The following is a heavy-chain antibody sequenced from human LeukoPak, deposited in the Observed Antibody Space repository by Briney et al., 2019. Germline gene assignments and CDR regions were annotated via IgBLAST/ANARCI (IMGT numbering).Heavy chain of an antibody. CDR2: IIPILGVA. V-gene: IGHV1-69*04. Sequence: RASVKVSCKASGGTFSSYTISWVRQAPGQGLEWMGRIIPILGVANYAQRFQGRVTITADKSTSTAYMELSSLRSEDTAVYYCARDFPVQLERLRVGYYYMDVWGKGTTVTVSS. CDR3: ARDFPVQLERLRVGYYYMDV. CDR1: GGTFSSYT. J-gene: IGHJ6*03. D-gene: IGHD1-1*01.